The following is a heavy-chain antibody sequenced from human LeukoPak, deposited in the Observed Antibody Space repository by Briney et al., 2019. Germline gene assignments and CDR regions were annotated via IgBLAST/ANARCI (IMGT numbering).Heavy chain of an antibody. CDR3: ARDGYYYGSGRKPHMDV. Sequence: GGSLRLSCAASGFTFSTYSMNWVRQAPGKGLEWVSSISSSSSYIYYADSVKGRFTISRDNAKNSLYLQMNSLRAEDTAVYYCARDGYYYGSGRKPHMDVWGQGTTVTVSS. CDR2: ISSSSSYI. V-gene: IGHV3-21*01. D-gene: IGHD3-10*01. CDR1: GFTFSTYS. J-gene: IGHJ6*02.